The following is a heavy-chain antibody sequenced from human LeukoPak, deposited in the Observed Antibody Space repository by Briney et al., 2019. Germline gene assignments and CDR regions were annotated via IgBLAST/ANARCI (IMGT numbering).Heavy chain of an antibody. V-gene: IGHV3-15*01. D-gene: IGHD6-6*01. CDR1: GFTFSSAW. CDR3: ATGEQLVPDY. J-gene: IGHJ4*02. Sequence: GGSLRLPCAASGFTFSSAWMTWVRQAPGKGLEWVGRIKSKTDGGTTDYVAPVRGRFTISRDDSKTTVYLQMNSLRSEDAAVYYCATGEQLVPDYWGQGTLVTVSS. CDR2: IKSKTDGGTT.